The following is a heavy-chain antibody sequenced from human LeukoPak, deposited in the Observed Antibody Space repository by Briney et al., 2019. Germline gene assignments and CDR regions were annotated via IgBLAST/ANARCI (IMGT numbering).Heavy chain of an antibody. CDR2: IYYSGST. D-gene: IGHD2-2*01. Sequence: SETLSLTCTVSGGSISSSSYYWGWVRQPPGKGLEGVGSIYYSGSTYYNPSLKSRVTISVDQSKNQFSLKLSSVPAADTAVYYCASSPTYCSSTSCYPYYFDYWGQGTLVTVSS. V-gene: IGHV4-39*01. CDR1: GGSISSSSYY. CDR3: ASSPTYCSSTSCYPYYFDY. J-gene: IGHJ4*02.